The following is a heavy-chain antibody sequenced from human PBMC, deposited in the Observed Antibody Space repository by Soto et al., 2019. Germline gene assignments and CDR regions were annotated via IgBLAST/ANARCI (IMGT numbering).Heavy chain of an antibody. CDR2: IWYDGSNK. CDR3: ARSKRTPMLPTYYYGMDV. J-gene: IGHJ6*02. D-gene: IGHD2-15*01. Sequence: VAVIWYDGSNKYYADSVKGRFTISRDNSKNTLYLQMNSLRAEDTAVYYCARSKRTPMLPTYYYGMDVWGQGTTVTVSS. V-gene: IGHV3-33*01.